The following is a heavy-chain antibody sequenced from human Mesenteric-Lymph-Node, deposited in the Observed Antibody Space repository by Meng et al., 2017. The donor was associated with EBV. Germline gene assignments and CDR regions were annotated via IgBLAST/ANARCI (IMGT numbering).Heavy chain of an antibody. CDR3: TTERWYDSRGHYFNFQY. CDR1: VFTFSNAW. CDR2: TKSKTDDGTI. Sequence: EVQLVESGGDLVKPGGSLRLSCAASVFTFSNAWMCWVRQAPGKGLEWVGRTKSKTDDGTIDYAAPVKGRFTISRDDSKNTLYLQMNSLKTEDTAVYYCTTERWYDSRGHYFNFQYWGQGTLVTVSS. J-gene: IGHJ1*01. V-gene: IGHV3-15*01. D-gene: IGHD3-22*01.